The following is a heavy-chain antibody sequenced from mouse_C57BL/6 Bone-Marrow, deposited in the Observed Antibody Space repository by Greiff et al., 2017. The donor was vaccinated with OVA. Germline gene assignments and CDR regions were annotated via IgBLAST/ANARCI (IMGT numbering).Heavy chain of an antibody. CDR1: GFSLTSYA. V-gene: IGHV2-9-1*01. J-gene: IGHJ4*01. CDR2: IWTGGGT. Sequence: VHLVESGPGLVAPSQSLSITCTVSGFSLTSYAISWVRQPPGKGLEWLGVIWTGGGTNYNSALKSRLSISKDNSKSQVFLKMNSLQTDDTARYYCARNRVGYLYYAMDYWGQGTSVTVSS. D-gene: IGHD2-2*01. CDR3: ARNRVGYLYYAMDY.